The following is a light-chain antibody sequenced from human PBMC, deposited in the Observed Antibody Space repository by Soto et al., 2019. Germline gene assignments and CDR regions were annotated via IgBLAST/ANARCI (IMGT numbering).Light chain of an antibody. Sequence: QSVLTQPPSASGTPGQRVTISCSGSSSNIGSNYVYWYQQLPGTAPKLLIYRNNQRPSGVPDRFSGSKSGTSASLAISGRRSEDEADCYCAAWDDSLSGRVFGGGTQLTVL. CDR2: RNN. CDR3: AAWDDSLSGRV. V-gene: IGLV1-47*01. J-gene: IGLJ2*01. CDR1: SSNIGSNY.